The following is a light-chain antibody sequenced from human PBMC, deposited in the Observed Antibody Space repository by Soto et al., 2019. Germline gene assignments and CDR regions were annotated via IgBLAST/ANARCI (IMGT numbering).Light chain of an antibody. J-gene: IGLJ1*01. CDR2: DVI. CDR1: SSDIGSYDR. CDR3: SSFTSSSTYV. Sequence: QSALTQPPSVSGSPGQSVAISCIGASSDIGSYDRVSWYQQPPGTSPKLIIYDVINRPSGVPDRFSGAKSGNTASLTISGLQTEDEADYYCSSFTSSSTYVFGTGTKLTDL. V-gene: IGLV2-18*02.